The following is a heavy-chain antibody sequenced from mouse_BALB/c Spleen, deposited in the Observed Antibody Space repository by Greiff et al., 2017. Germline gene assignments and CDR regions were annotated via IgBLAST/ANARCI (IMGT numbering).Heavy chain of an antibody. CDR3: TRGYRYDEGAWFAY. CDR2: IRLKSNNYAT. Sequence: EVKLVESGGGLVQPGGSMKLSCVASGFTFSNYWMNWVRQSPEKGLEWVAEIRLKSNNYATHYAESVKGRFTISRDDSKSSVYLQMNNLRAEDTGIYYCTRGYRYDEGAWFAYWGQGTLVTVSA. V-gene: IGHV6-6*02. CDR1: GFTFSNYW. D-gene: IGHD2-14*01. J-gene: IGHJ3*01.